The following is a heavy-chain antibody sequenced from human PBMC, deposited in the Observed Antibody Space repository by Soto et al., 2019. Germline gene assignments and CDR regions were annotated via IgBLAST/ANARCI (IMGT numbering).Heavy chain of an antibody. CDR3: AKDHGDFAFEM. D-gene: IGHD4-17*01. V-gene: IGHV3-23*01. Sequence: EVQLLESGGTLVQPGGSLRLSCAASGFTFSTYAMSWVRQAPGKGLEWVTATSGNGIKKYYADSVKGRFTISRDNSKNTLYLQMGSVRAEDTAVYYCAKDHGDFAFEMWGQGTMVTVSS. CDR1: GFTFSTYA. CDR2: TSGNGIKK. J-gene: IGHJ3*02.